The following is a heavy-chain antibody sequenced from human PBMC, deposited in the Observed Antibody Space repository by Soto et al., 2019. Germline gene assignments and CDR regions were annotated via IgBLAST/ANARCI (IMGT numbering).Heavy chain of an antibody. CDR3: ARGGVSDYYYGMDV. CDR2: ISAYNGNT. V-gene: IGHV1-18*01. D-gene: IGHD2-8*01. CDR1: GYTFATYA. J-gene: IGHJ6*02. Sequence: GASVKVSCKASGYTFATYAISWVRQAPEQGLEWVGWISAYNGNTNYAQKLQGRVTMTTDTSTSTAYMELRSLRSDDTAVYYCARGGVSDYYYGMDVWGQGTTVTVSS.